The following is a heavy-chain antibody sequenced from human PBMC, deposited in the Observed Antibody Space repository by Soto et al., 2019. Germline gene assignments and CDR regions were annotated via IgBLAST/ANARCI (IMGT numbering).Heavy chain of an antibody. CDR2: ISGSGGST. V-gene: IGHV3-23*01. CDR1: GFTFSSYA. J-gene: IGHJ4*02. D-gene: IGHD6-19*01. CDR3: AKSGYSSGWYPSVGYFDY. Sequence: PGGSLRLSCAASGFTFSSYAMSWVRQAPGKGLEWVSAISGSGGSTYYADSVKGRFTISRDNSKNPLYLQMNSLRAEDTAVYYCAKSGYSSGWYPSVGYFDYWGQGTLVTVSS.